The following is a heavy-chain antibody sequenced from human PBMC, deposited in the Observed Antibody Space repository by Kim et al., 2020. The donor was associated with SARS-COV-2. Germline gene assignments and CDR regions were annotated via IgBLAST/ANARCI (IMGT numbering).Heavy chain of an antibody. V-gene: IGHV3-30*18. CDR3: AKGAAAGTRFWFDP. CDR1: GFTFSSYG. Sequence: GGSLRLSCAASGFTFSSYGMHWVRQAPGKGLEWVAVISYDGSNKYYADSVKGRFTISRDNSKNTLYLQMNSLRAEDTAVYYCAKGAAAGTRFWFDPWGQGTLVTVSS. CDR2: ISYDGSNK. D-gene: IGHD6-13*01. J-gene: IGHJ5*02.